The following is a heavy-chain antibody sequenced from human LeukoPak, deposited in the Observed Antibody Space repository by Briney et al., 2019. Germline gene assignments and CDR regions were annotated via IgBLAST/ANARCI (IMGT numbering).Heavy chain of an antibody. Sequence: PGGSLRLSCAASGFTFSDYSMNWVRQAAGRGLEWVSGISGSGASAYYADSVKGRFTISRDNSKNTVYLQMNSLRAEDTAVYYCARTTVLMWRPGADYWGQGTLVTVSS. CDR1: GFTFSDYS. J-gene: IGHJ4*02. CDR2: ISGSGASA. V-gene: IGHV3-23*01. D-gene: IGHD4-23*01. CDR3: ARTTVLMWRPGADY.